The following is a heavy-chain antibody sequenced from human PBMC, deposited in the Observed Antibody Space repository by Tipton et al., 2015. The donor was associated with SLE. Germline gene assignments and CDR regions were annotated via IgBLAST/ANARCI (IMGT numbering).Heavy chain of an antibody. J-gene: IGHJ6*03. CDR2: ISGSGGST. D-gene: IGHD6-13*01. V-gene: IGHV3-23*01. Sequence: SLRLSCAASGFTFSSYAMTWVRQAPGKGLEWVSVISGSGGSTYYADSVKGRFTISRDNSKNTVSLQMNSLRVEDSAVYYCARGGSSSWWYYMDVWGRGTTVTVSS. CDR1: GFTFSSYA. CDR3: ARGGSSSWWYYMDV.